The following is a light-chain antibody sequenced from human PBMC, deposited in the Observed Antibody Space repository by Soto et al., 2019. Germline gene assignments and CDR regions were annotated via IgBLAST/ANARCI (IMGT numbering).Light chain of an antibody. V-gene: IGKV3-20*01. Sequence: IVLTQSPGTLSLSPGERATLSCRDSQSVASSNLAWYQQKPGQPPRLLIYGASRRADGIPDKFSGSGSGASFTLTISRLEADDFAVYYCQQFGNSQYTFGQGTKVDLK. CDR2: GAS. CDR3: QQFGNSQYT. CDR1: QSVASSN. J-gene: IGKJ2*01.